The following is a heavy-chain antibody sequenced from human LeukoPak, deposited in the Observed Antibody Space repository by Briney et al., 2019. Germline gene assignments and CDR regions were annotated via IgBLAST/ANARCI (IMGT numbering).Heavy chain of an antibody. V-gene: IGHV4-61*10. CDR2: IHYTGST. CDR3: ARDQGQLERRANGIIFDY. D-gene: IGHD1-1*01. Sequence: SETLSLTCSVSDGSISNGDYYWSWIRQPAGKGLEGVGRIHYTGSTDYNPSLKSRVTMSVDTSKNQFSLNLSSVTAADTAVYYCARDQGQLERRANGIIFDYWGQGTLVTVSS. J-gene: IGHJ4*02. CDR1: DGSISNGDYY.